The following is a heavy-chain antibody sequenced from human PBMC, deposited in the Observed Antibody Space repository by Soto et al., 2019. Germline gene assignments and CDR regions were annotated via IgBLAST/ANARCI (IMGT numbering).Heavy chain of an antibody. J-gene: IGHJ5*02. CDR3: ARVSYYDFWSGSNWLDP. CDR2: IYYSGST. Sequence: SETLSLTCTVSGGSISSGGYYWSWIRQHPGKGLEWIGYIYYSGSTYYNPSLKSRVTISVDTSKNQFSLKLSSVTAADTAVYYCARVSYYDFWSGSNWLDPWGQGTLVTVSS. D-gene: IGHD3-3*01. V-gene: IGHV4-31*03. CDR1: GGSISSGGYY.